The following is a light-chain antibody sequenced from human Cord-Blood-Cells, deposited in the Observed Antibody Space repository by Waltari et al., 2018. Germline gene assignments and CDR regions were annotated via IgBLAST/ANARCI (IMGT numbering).Light chain of an antibody. Sequence: DIQMTQSPSSLSASVGDSVTITCRVSQSISSYLNWYQQKPGKAPKLLIYAASSLQSGVPSRFSGSGSGTDFTLTISSLQPEDFATYYCQQSYSTPFTFGPGTKVDIK. CDR3: QQSYSTPFT. CDR1: QSISSY. J-gene: IGKJ3*01. CDR2: AAS. V-gene: IGKV1-39*01.